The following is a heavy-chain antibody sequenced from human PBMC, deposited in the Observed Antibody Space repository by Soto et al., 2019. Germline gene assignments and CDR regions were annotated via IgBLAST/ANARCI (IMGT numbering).Heavy chain of an antibody. CDR3: AKSPNFYCSSPNCYKYYFDH. J-gene: IGHJ4*02. CDR2: ISYDGSEK. Sequence: GGSLRLSCAASGFTFNTYGMHWVRQAPGKGLEWVAVISYDGSEKYYVDSVKGRFTISKDNSKNTLYLQMNSLRPEDTAVYYCAKSPNFYCSSPNCYKYYFDHWGQGTRVTVS. V-gene: IGHV3-30*18. D-gene: IGHD2-2*02. CDR1: GFTFNTYG.